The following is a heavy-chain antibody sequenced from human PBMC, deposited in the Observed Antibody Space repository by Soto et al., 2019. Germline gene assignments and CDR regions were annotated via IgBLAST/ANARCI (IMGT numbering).Heavy chain of an antibody. CDR3: ARIAGRRGYYYGMDV. CDR2: IYWDDDK. CDR1: GFSLSTRLIS. V-gene: IGHV2-70*01. J-gene: IGHJ6*02. Sequence: SGTTLVSAPHTLTLTCTFSGFSLSTRLISVSCFRQPPGKSLQCLALIYWDDDKYYRTSLKTRLPISKDTSKNQVVLTMTNMDPVDTATYYCARIAGRRGYYYGMDVWGQGNTVTVFS. D-gene: IGHD2-15*01.